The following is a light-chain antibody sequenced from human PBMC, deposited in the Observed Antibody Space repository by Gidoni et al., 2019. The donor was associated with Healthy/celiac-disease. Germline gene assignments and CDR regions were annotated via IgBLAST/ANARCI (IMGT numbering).Light chain of an antibody. Sequence: EIVLTQSPATLSLSPGERATLSCRASQSVSSYLAWSQQKPGQAPRLLIYDASNRATGIPARFSGSGSGTDFTLTISSLEPEDFAVYYCQQRSNRITFGQGTRLEIK. V-gene: IGKV3-11*01. CDR3: QQRSNRIT. CDR1: QSVSSY. CDR2: DAS. J-gene: IGKJ5*01.